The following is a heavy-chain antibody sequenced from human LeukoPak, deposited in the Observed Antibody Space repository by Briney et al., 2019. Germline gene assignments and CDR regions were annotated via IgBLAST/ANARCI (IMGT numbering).Heavy chain of an antibody. D-gene: IGHD6-13*01. J-gene: IGHJ4*02. V-gene: IGHV1-69*05. CDR2: IIPIFGTA. CDR1: GGTFSSYA. CDR3: ARVEQQLALFDY. Sequence: SVKVSCKASGGTFSSYAISWVRQAPGQGLEWMGRIIPIFGTANYAQKFQGRVTITTDESTSTAYMELRSLRSDDTAVYYCARVEQQLALFDYWGQGTLVTVSS.